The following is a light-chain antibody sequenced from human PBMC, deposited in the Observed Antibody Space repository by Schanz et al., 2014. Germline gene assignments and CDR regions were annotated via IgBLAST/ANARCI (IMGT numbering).Light chain of an antibody. CDR2: DVS. J-gene: IGLJ3*02. Sequence: QSALTQPASVSGSPGQSITISCTGTSSDVGGYNYVSWYQQHPGKAPKLMIYDVSNRPSGVSNRFSGSKSGNTASLTITGLQAEDEADYYCQSYDSSLRGWVFGGGTKFTVL. CDR3: QSYDSSLRGWV. V-gene: IGLV2-14*01. CDR1: SSDVGGYNY.